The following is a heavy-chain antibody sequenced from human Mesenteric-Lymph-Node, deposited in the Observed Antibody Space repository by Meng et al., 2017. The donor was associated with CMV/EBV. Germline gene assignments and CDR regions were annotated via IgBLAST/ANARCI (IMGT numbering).Heavy chain of an antibody. CDR3: ARPLVIGYGYGGYGFDI. CDR1: GYTFTGYY. J-gene: IGHJ3*02. D-gene: IGHD5-18*01. V-gene: IGHV1-2*02. Sequence: ASVKVSCKASGYTFTGYYMHWVRQAPGQGLEWMGWINPNSGGTNYAQKFQGRVTMTRDTSISTAYMELSRLRSDDTAVYYCARPLVIGYGYGGYGFDIWGQGTMVTVSS. CDR2: INPNSGGT.